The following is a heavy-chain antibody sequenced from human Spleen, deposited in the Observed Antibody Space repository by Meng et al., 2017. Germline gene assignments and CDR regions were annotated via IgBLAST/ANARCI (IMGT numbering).Heavy chain of an antibody. CDR3: ARDSGSYYLSDY. V-gene: IGHV3-7*03. CDR1: GFSISPFW. Sequence: GESLKISCAVSGFSISPFWMAWVRQAPGKGLEWVANIKQDGSERSYVDSVKGRFTISRDNAQNSVYLQMNNLRAEDTAMYYCARDSGSYYLSDYWGQGTLVTVSS. D-gene: IGHD1-26*01. J-gene: IGHJ4*02. CDR2: IKQDGSER.